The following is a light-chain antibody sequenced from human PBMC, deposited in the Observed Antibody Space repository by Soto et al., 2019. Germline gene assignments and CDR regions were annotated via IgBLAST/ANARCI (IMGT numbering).Light chain of an antibody. J-gene: IGLJ2*01. CDR2: EGS. V-gene: IGLV2-23*03. Sequence: QSALTQPASVSGSPGQSITISCTGTSSDVGSYNLVTWYQQQPGKALKLMIYEGSKRPSGVSNRFSGSKSGNTASLTISGLQAEDEADYYCCSYSGSSTFGVFGGGTKLTVL. CDR3: CSYSGSSTFGV. CDR1: SSDVGSYNL.